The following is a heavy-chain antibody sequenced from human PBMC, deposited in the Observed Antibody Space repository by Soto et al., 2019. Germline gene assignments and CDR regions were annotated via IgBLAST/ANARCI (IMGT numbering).Heavy chain of an antibody. V-gene: IGHV3-7*01. J-gene: IGHJ4*02. D-gene: IGHD2-2*01. CDR2: IKQDGSEK. CDR1: GFTFSSYW. Sequence: EVQLVESGGGLVQPGGSLRLSCAASGFTFSSYWMSWVRQAPGKGLEWVANIKQDGSEKYYVDCVKGRFTISRDNAKNSLYLQMNGLRAEDTAVYYCASLHIVVVPAASYFDYWGQGTLVTVSS. CDR3: ASLHIVVVPAASYFDY.